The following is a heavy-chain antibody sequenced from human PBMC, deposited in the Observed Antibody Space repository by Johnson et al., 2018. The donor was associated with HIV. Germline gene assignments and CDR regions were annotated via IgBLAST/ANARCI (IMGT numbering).Heavy chain of an antibody. J-gene: IGHJ3*02. CDR1: GFTFGDYG. CDR2: INWNGGST. CDR3: ARADRDSGTYHDAFDI. D-gene: IGHD1-26*01. V-gene: IGHV3-20*04. Sequence: VQLVESGGGVVRPGGSLRLSCAASGFTFGDYGMSWVRQVPGKGLEWVSGINWNGGSTGYADSVQGRFTISRDNAKNSLYLQMNSLTVEDTALYYCARADRDSGTYHDAFDIWGQGTMVTVSS.